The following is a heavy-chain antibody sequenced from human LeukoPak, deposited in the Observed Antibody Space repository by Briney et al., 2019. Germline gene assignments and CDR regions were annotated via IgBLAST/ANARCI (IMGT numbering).Heavy chain of an antibody. V-gene: IGHV1-69*13. CDR3: ARGQLVPRYFYYGMDV. Sequence: GASLKVSCKASGGTFSSYAISWVRQAPGQGLEWMGGIIPIFGTANYAQKFQGRVTITADESTSTAYMELSSLRSEDTAVYYCARGQLVPRYFYYGMDVWGQGTTVTVSS. J-gene: IGHJ6*02. CDR2: IIPIFGTA. CDR1: GGTFSSYA. D-gene: IGHD6-6*01.